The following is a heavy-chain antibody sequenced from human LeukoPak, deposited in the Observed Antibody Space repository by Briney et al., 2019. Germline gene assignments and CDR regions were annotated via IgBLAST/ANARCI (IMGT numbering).Heavy chain of an antibody. CDR3: AKNQDAGYSSSCLDY. D-gene: IGHD6-13*01. V-gene: IGHV3-30*18. CDR2: ISYDGSNK. CDR1: GFTFSNYG. J-gene: IGHJ4*02. Sequence: AGGSLRLSCAASGFTFSNYGMHWVRQAPGKGLEWVAVISYDGSNKYYADSVKGRFTSSRDNSKNTLYLQMNSLRAEDTAVYYCAKNQDAGYSSSCLDYWGQGTLVTVSS.